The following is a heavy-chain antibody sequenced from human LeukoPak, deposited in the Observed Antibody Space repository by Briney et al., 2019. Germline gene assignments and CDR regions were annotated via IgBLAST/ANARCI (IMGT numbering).Heavy chain of an antibody. CDR3: AQVIAAAGPNYYYYYYMDV. V-gene: IGHV4-38-2*02. J-gene: IGHJ6*03. Sequence: SETLSLTCTVSGYSISSGYYWGWIRQPPGKGLEWIGSIYHSGSTYYNPSLKSRVTISVDTSKNQFSLKLSSVTAADTAVYYCAQVIAAAGPNYYYYYYMDVWGKGTTVTVSS. CDR1: GYSISSGYY. CDR2: IYHSGST. D-gene: IGHD6-13*01.